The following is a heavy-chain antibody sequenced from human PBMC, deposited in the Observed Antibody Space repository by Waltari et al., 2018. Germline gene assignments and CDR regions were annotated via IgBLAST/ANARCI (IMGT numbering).Heavy chain of an antibody. J-gene: IGHJ5*02. CDR2: IYHSGST. Sequence: QVQLQESGPGLVKPSETLSLTCAVSGYSISSGYYWGWIRPPPEKGLEWIGSIYHSGSTYYNPSLKSRVTISIDTSKNQFSLRLSSVTAADTAVYYCARAHSGSYSYVNWFDPWGQGTLVTVSS. D-gene: IGHD1-26*01. CDR1: GYSISSGYY. V-gene: IGHV4-38-2*01. CDR3: ARAHSGSYSYVNWFDP.